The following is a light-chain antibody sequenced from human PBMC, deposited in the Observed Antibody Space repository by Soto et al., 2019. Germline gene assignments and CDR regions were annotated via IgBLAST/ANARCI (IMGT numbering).Light chain of an antibody. CDR1: QSVSSGY. CDR3: QQYGSSPSWT. CDR2: GAS. J-gene: IGKJ1*01. Sequence: EIVLTQSPGTLSLSAGERAALSCSASQSVSSGYLAWYQQKPGQAPRLLIYGASSRATVIPDRFSGSGSGTDFTLTISRLEPEDFAVYYCQQYGSSPSWTFGQGTKVDIK. V-gene: IGKV3-20*01.